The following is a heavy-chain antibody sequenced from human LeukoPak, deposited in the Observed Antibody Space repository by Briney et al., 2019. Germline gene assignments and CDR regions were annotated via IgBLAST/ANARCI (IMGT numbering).Heavy chain of an antibody. CDR2: ISWNSGSI. CDR3: ARLAYCGGDCYPRDY. J-gene: IGHJ4*02. CDR1: GFIFDDYA. Sequence: PGGSLRLSCAASGFIFDDYAMHWVRQAPGKGLEWVSGISWNSGSIGYADSVKGRFTISRDNAKNSLYLQMNSVRAEDTAVYYCARLAYCGGDCYPRDYWGQGTLVTVSS. V-gene: IGHV3-9*01. D-gene: IGHD2-21*02.